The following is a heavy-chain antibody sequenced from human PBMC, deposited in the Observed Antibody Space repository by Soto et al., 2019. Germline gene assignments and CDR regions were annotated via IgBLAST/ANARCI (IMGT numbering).Heavy chain of an antibody. J-gene: IGHJ6*02. V-gene: IGHV3-23*01. CDR1: GFTFSSYA. Sequence: GSLRLSCAASGFTFSSYAMYWVRQAPGKGLEWVAVIGGGGSDRYYAESVTGRFTVSRDDSKNTLYLQMDSLRVEDTAVYYCARVFVEVVVPGDYYYYGMDVWGQGTTVTV. D-gene: IGHD2-15*01. CDR3: ARVFVEVVVPGDYYYYGMDV. CDR2: IGGGGSDR.